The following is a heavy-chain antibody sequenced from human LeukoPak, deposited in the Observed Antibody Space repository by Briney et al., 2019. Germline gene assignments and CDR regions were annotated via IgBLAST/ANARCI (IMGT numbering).Heavy chain of an antibody. Sequence: GGSLRLSCAASGFTFSSYWMSWVRQAPGKGLEWVANIKQDGSEKYYVDSVKGRFTISRDNAKNSLYQQMNSLRAEDTAVYYCARELDIAGGGYFDYWGQGTLVTVSS. J-gene: IGHJ4*02. CDR2: IKQDGSEK. CDR3: ARELDIAGGGYFDY. V-gene: IGHV3-7*01. CDR1: GFTFSSYW. D-gene: IGHD5-12*01.